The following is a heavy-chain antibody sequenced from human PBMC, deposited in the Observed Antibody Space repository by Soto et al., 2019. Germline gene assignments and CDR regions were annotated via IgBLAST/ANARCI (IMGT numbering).Heavy chain of an antibody. V-gene: IGHV4-34*01. CDR1: GGSLSGYY. Sequence: QVQLQQWGAGLLKPSETLSLTCAVYGGSLSGYYWSWIRQPPGKALEWIGEINYSGNTNYNPSLKSRVTRSVDTSKNQLLLNLSSVTAADTAMYYCARHHVRGRTIAGAAEFWGQGTLVTVSS. CDR3: ARHHVRGRTIAGAAEF. J-gene: IGHJ4*02. CDR2: INYSGNT. D-gene: IGHD1-26*01.